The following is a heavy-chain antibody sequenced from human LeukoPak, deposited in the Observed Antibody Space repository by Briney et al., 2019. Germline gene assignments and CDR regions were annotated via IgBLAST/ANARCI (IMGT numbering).Heavy chain of an antibody. CDR1: GFTVSSNY. CDR2: IYSGGST. J-gene: IGHJ4*02. Sequence: PGGSLRLSCAASGFTVSSNYMSWVRQAPGKGLEWVSVIYSGGSTYYADSVKDRFTISRDNSKNTLHLQMNSLRAEDTAVYYCARLRFSPRWGQGTLVTVSS. D-gene: IGHD3-3*01. CDR3: ARLRFSPR. V-gene: IGHV3-66*04.